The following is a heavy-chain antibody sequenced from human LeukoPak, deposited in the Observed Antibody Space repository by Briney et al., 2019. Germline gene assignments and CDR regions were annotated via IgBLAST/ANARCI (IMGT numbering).Heavy chain of an antibody. CDR2: INPKSGGR. V-gene: IGHV1-2*02. CDR1: GYTFTDYY. J-gene: IGHJ4*02. CDR3: AKATGSYPSNPFDY. D-gene: IGHD1-26*01. Sequence: ASVKVSRKASGYTFTDYYMHWVRQAPGQGLEWMGWINPKSGGRSYAQRFQGRVTMTRDTSISTAYMELSRLRSDDTAVYYCAKATGSYPSNPFDYWGQGTLVTVSS.